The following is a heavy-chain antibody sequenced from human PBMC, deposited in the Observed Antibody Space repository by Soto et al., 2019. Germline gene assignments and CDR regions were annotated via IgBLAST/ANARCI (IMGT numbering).Heavy chain of an antibody. V-gene: IGHV4-31*03. D-gene: IGHD5-12*01. CDR2: IYYSGST. Sequence: SETLSLTCTVSGGSISSGGYYWSWIRQHPGKGLEWIGYIYYSGSTYYNPSLKSRVTISVDTSKNQFSLKLSSVTAADTAVYYCARDRGALGYSGYDKYYYYYNGMDVWGQGTTVAVSS. CDR1: GGSISSGGYY. J-gene: IGHJ6*02. CDR3: ARDRGALGYSGYDKYYYYYNGMDV.